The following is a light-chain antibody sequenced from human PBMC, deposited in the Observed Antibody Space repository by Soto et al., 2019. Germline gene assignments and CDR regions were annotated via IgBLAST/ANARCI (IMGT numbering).Light chain of an antibody. Sequence: EIVLTQSPGTLSLSPGGRATLSCRASQSVSSNYLAWYQQKPGQAPRLLIYGASSRATGIPDRFSGSGSATDFTLTISRLEPEDFAVYYCQQYGTSPPLTFGGGTKVDIK. CDR3: QQYGTSPPLT. CDR2: GAS. J-gene: IGKJ4*01. CDR1: QSVSSNY. V-gene: IGKV3-20*01.